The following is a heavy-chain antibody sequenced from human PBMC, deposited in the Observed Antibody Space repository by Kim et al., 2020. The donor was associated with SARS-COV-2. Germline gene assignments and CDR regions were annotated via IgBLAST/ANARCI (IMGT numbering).Heavy chain of an antibody. CDR3: ARALGWGYYYYGMDV. J-gene: IGHJ6*02. CDR2: ISSSSSTI. D-gene: IGHD6-19*01. V-gene: IGHV3-48*02. Sequence: GGSLRLSCAASGFTFSSYSMNWVRQAPGKGLEWVSYISSSSSTIYYADSVKGRFTISRDNAKNSLYLQMNSLRDEDTAVYYCARALGWGYYYYGMDVWGQGTTVTVSS. CDR1: GFTFSSYS.